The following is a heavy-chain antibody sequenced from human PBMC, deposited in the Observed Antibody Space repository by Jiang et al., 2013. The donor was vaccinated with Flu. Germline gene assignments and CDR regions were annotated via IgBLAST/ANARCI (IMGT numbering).Heavy chain of an antibody. J-gene: IGHJ4*02. V-gene: IGHV4-59*01. D-gene: IGHD3-10*01. Sequence: KSRVTISVDTSKNQXSLKLSSVTAADTAVYYCARAGILLWFGELLPYYFDYWGQGTLVTVSS. CDR3: ARAGILLWFGELLPYYFDY.